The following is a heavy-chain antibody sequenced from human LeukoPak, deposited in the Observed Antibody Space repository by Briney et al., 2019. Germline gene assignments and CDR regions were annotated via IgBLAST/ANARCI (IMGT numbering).Heavy chain of an antibody. V-gene: IGHV4-39*01. CDR1: GGSISSSTYY. CDR2: IHYSGST. J-gene: IGHJ5*02. Sequence: SETLSLTCTVSGGSISSSTYYWGWIRQPPGKGLEWIGSIHYSGSTYYNPSLKSRVTISVDTSKNQFSLKLSSVTAADTAVYYCATATGATGITSQNIALRLGWFDPWGQGTLVTVSS. CDR3: ATATGATGITSQNIALRLGWFDP. D-gene: IGHD1/OR15-1a*01.